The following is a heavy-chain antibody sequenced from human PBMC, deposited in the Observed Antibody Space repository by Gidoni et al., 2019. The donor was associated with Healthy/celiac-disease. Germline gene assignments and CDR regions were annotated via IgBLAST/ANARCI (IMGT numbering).Heavy chain of an antibody. CDR1: GGSISSGSYS. D-gene: IGHD1-1*01. CDR2: IYTSGST. CDR3: ARDPVNWNDSDY. J-gene: IGHJ4*02. Sequence: QVQLQESGPGLVKPSQTLSLTCTVSGGSISSGSYSWSWIRQPAGKGLEWIGRIYTSGSTNYNPSLKSRVTISVDTSKNQFSLKLSSVTAADTAVYYCARDPVNWNDSDYWGQGTLVTVSS. V-gene: IGHV4-61*02.